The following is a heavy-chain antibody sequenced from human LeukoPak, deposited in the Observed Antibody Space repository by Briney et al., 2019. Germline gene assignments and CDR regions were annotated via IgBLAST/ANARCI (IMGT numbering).Heavy chain of an antibody. Sequence: PGGSLRLSCGASGFTFSNSWMHWVRQTPEKGLVWVSQINSDGTTTNYADSAKGRFTISRDNAKNTLYLQMNSLRAEDTAVYYCASDSSGWYWGQKNDYWGQGTLVTVSS. V-gene: IGHV3-74*01. CDR1: GFTFSNSW. CDR3: ASDSSGWYWGQKNDY. J-gene: IGHJ4*02. D-gene: IGHD6-19*01. CDR2: INSDGTTT.